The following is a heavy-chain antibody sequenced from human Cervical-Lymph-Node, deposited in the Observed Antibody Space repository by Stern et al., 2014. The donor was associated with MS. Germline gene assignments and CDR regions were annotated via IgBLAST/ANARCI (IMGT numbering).Heavy chain of an antibody. CDR3: ARDLAGDGDLYLDY. CDR1: GYTFTGYY. CDR2: MNSNSGGT. V-gene: IGHV1-2*02. J-gene: IGHJ4*02. D-gene: IGHD7-27*01. Sequence: VQLVESGAEMKKPGASVKVSCEASGYTFTGYYIHWVRQAPGQGLEWVGWMNSNSGGTKYAQNLQGRVAMTRDTSISTAYMELSGLRSDDTAVYYCARDLAGDGDLYLDYWGQGTLVTVSS.